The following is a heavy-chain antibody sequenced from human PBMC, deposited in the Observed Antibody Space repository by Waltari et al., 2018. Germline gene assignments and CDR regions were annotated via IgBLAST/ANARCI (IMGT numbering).Heavy chain of an antibody. Sequence: QVQLVESGGGVVQPGRSLRLSCAASGFNFSSYGMHWVRQAPGKGLEWLAVRWYDGSNKYYADSVKGRFTISRDNSKNTLYLQMNSLRAEDTAMYYCAKSGLGALTAFDIWGQGTMVTVSS. CDR1: GFNFSSYG. CDR2: RWYDGSNK. CDR3: AKSGLGALTAFDI. V-gene: IGHV3-30*18. D-gene: IGHD1-26*01. J-gene: IGHJ3*02.